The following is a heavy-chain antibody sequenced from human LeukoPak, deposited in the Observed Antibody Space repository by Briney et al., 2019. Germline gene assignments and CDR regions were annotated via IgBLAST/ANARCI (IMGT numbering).Heavy chain of an antibody. Sequence: PGRSLRLSCAASGFTFSSYGMHWVRQAPGKGLEWVAVIPYDGSNKYYADSVKGRFTISRDNSKNTLYLQMNSLRAEDTAVYYCAKGRGSYDWGQGTLVTVSS. J-gene: IGHJ4*02. V-gene: IGHV3-30*18. D-gene: IGHD1-26*01. CDR3: AKGRGSYD. CDR2: IPYDGSNK. CDR1: GFTFSSYG.